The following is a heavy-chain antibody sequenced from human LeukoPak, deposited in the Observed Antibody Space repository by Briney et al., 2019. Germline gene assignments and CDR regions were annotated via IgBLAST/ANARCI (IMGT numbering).Heavy chain of an antibody. CDR3: AKAQKYSGYDLAFDI. Sequence: RGSLTLSCPASGFTFSSYAMSWVRQAPGKGLEWVSGINGSGGSTYYADSVKGRFSISRDNSKNSLYLQMNSLRAEDTAVYYCAKAQKYSGYDLAFDIWGQGTMVTVSS. V-gene: IGHV3-23*01. J-gene: IGHJ3*02. D-gene: IGHD5-12*01. CDR2: INGSGGST. CDR1: GFTFSSYA.